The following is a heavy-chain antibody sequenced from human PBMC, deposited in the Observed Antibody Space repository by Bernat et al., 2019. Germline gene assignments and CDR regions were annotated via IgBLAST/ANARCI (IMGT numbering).Heavy chain of an antibody. D-gene: IGHD6-19*01. V-gene: IGHV1-18*01. J-gene: IGHJ6*02. CDR2: ISAYNGNT. CDR1: GYTFCTFA. Sequence: QAQLVQSGAEVKKPGTSVKVSCKASGYTFCTFAMYWVRQAPGQALEWMGWISAYNGNTKYAQKFQGRLTITTDTSTRTAYMELSSLTSEDTAVYYCARELSTETWTGWMDAWGQGSTVSVSS. CDR3: ARELSTETWTGWMDA.